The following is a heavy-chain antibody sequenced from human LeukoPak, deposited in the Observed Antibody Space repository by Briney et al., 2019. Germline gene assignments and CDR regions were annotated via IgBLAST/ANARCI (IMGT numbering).Heavy chain of an antibody. V-gene: IGHV3-64*04. J-gene: IGHJ4*02. Sequence: GGSLRLSCSASGFTFNRFYLHWVRQAPGKGLEFVSHISSNGATTYYADSVKGRFTISRDNSKNTLYLQMNSLRAEDTAVYYCAKAHQPNYYFSPDYWGQGTLVTVSS. CDR3: AKAHQPNYYFSPDY. CDR2: ISSNGATT. D-gene: IGHD3-10*01. CDR1: GFTFNRFY.